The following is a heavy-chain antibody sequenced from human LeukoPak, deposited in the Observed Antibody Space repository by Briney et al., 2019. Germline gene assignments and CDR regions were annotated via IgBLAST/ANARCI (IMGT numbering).Heavy chain of an antibody. D-gene: IGHD4-23*01. J-gene: IGHJ4*02. Sequence: SETLSLTCTVSGGSISTYYWSWIRQPPGKGLEWIGEINHSGSTNYNPSLKSRVTISVDTSKNQFSLKLSSVTAADTAVYCCARRWTTVVTRRRGFDYWGQGTLVTVSS. CDR2: INHSGST. CDR1: GGSISTYY. CDR3: ARRWTTVVTRRRGFDY. V-gene: IGHV4-34*01.